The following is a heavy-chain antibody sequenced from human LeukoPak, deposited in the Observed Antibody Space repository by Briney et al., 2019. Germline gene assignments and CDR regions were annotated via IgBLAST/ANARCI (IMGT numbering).Heavy chain of an antibody. CDR1: GGSISSSNW. V-gene: IGHV4-4*02. J-gene: IGHJ4*02. D-gene: IGHD5-18*01. CDR3: ARDTAMAKPRTYFDY. Sequence: SGTLSLTCAVSGGSISSSNWWSWVRQPPGKGLEWIGEIYHSGSTNYNPSLKSRVTISVDTSKNQFSLKLSSVTAADTAVYYCARDTAMAKPRTYFDYWGQGTLVTVSS. CDR2: IYHSGST.